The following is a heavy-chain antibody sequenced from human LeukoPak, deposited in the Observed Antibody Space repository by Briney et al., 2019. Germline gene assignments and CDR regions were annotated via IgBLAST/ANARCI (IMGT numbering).Heavy chain of an antibody. CDR3: ARDPPNRNAFDI. Sequence: EASVKVSCKASGYTFTGYYMHWVRQAPGQGLEWMGWINPNSGGTNYAQKLQGRVTMTRDTSISTAYMELSRLRSDGTAVYYCARDPPNRNAFDIWGQGTMVTVSS. CDR2: INPNSGGT. V-gene: IGHV1-2*02. J-gene: IGHJ3*02. CDR1: GYTFTGYY. D-gene: IGHD1-14*01.